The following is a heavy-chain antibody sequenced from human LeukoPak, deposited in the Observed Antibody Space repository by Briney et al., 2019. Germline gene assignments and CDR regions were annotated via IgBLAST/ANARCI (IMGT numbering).Heavy chain of an antibody. J-gene: IGHJ6*03. CDR2: IYYSGST. CDR3: ARHPNYYYYYMDV. V-gene: IGHV4-59*08. Sequence: SETLSLTCTVSGGSISSYYWSWIRQPPGKGLEWIGYIYYSGSTDYSPSLKSRVTISVDTSKNQFSLKLSSVTAADTAVYYCARHPNYYYYYMDVWGKGTTVTISS. CDR1: GGSISSYY.